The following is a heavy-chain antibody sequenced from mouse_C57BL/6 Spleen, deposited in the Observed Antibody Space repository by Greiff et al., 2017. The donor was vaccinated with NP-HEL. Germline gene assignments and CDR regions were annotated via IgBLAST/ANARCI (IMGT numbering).Heavy chain of an antibody. V-gene: IGHV5-6*01. CDR1: GFTFSSYG. CDR2: ISSGGSYT. CDR3: ARDYGSRDPSYYFDY. D-gene: IGHD1-1*01. J-gene: IGHJ2*01. Sequence: EVQLVESGGDLVKPGGSLKLSCAASGFTFSSYGMSWVRQTPDKRLEWVATISSGGSYTYYPDSVKGRFTISRDNAKNTLYLQMSSLKSEDTAMYYCARDYGSRDPSYYFDYWGQGTTLTVSS.